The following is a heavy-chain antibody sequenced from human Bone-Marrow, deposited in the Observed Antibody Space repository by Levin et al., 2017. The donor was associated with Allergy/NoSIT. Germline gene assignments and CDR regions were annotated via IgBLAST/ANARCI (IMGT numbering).Heavy chain of an antibody. V-gene: IGHV1-69*13. CDR1: GNTFRKFL. Sequence: SVKVSCKTSGNTFRKFLIAWVRQAPGPGLEWMGDIIPISGTTNYPQKFQGRVTMTADESSTTVYMELRTLRSDDPALYYCSRDSPNYDFWSGSGNEKLFDHWGQGTLVTVSS. CDR3: SRDSPNYDFWSGSGNEKLFDH. D-gene: IGHD3-3*01. J-gene: IGHJ4*02. CDR2: IIPISGTT.